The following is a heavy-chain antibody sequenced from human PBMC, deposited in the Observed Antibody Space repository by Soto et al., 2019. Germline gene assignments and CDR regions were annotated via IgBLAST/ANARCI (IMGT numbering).Heavy chain of an antibody. CDR1: GYTFTSYG. D-gene: IGHD3-22*01. CDR2: ISAYNGNT. V-gene: IGHV1-18*01. CDR3: ARLPNYYDSSGYFYFDY. Sequence: ASVKVSCKASGYTFTSYGISWVRQAPGQGLEWMGWISAYNGNTNYAQKLQGRVTMTTDTSTSTAYMELRSLRSDDTAVYYCARLPNYYDSSGYFYFDYWGQGTLVTVSS. J-gene: IGHJ4*02.